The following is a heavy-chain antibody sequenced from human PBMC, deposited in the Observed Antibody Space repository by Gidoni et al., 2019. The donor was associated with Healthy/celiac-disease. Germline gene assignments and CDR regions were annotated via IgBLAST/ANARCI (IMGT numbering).Heavy chain of an antibody. V-gene: IGHV4-31*03. CDR1: GGSISSGGYY. Sequence: QVQLQEPGPGLVKPSQTLSLTCTVSGGSISSGGYYWSWIRQHPGKGLEWIGYIYYSGSTYYNPSLKSRVTISVDTSKSQFSLKLSSVTAADTAVYYCAREAHTLNLFDYWGQGTLVTVSS. CDR3: AREAHTLNLFDY. CDR2: IYYSGST. J-gene: IGHJ4*02.